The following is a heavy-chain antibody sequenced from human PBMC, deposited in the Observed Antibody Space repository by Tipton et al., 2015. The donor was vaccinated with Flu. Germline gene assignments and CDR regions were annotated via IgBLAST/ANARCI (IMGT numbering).Heavy chain of an antibody. CDR3: ARATLYYYGSGTSYYFDY. J-gene: IGHJ4*02. D-gene: IGHD3-10*01. Sequence: LRLSCTVSGGSISSGGYYWSWIRQHAGKGLEWIGYIYYSGSTYYNPSLKSRVTISVDTPKNQFSLKLSSVTAADTAVYYCARATLYYYGSGTSYYFDYWGQGTLVTVSS. CDR2: IYYSGST. CDR1: GGSISSGGYY. V-gene: IGHV4-31*02.